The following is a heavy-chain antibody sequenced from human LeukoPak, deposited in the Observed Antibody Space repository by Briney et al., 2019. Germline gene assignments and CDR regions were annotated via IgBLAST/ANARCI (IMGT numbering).Heavy chain of an antibody. J-gene: IGHJ6*02. D-gene: IGHD3-10*01. Sequence: ASVKVSCKTSGYTFTGYGISWVRQAPGQGLEWMGWISAYDGKTDYARKFQGRVTMTRDTSTSTVHMDLGSLTSDDTAVYFCARDGSGKGRKESYMSFGMDVWGLGTTVTVSS. CDR2: ISAYDGKT. CDR3: ARDGSGKGRKESYMSFGMDV. CDR1: GYTFTGYG. V-gene: IGHV1-18*04.